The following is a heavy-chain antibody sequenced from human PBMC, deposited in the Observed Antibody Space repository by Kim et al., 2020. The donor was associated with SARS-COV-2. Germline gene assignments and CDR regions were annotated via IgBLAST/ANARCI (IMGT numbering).Heavy chain of an antibody. Sequence: GGSLRLSCAASGFTFSSYAMHWVRQAPGKGLEWVAVIWYDGSNKYYADSVKGRFTISRDNSKNTLYLQMNSLRAEDTAVYYCAKDHSSSSEYFDYWGQGTLVTVSS. CDR1: GFTFSSYA. V-gene: IGHV3-33*06. J-gene: IGHJ4*02. D-gene: IGHD6-6*01. CDR2: IWYDGSNK. CDR3: AKDHSSSSEYFDY.